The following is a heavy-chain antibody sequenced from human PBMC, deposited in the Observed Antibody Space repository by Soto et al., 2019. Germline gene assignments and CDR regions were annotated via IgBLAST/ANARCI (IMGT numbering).Heavy chain of an antibody. CDR3: AGQVDGYEPHWCDP. Sequence: QVQLQESGPGLVKPSETLSLTCSVSGGSISGHYWSWIRQSPGKGLEWIGFISYRGITNSNASLRSRVTILLDTYKKQFYLSPTSLTAADTAFYYCAGQVDGYEPHWCDPWGEGVLVTVFS. CDR1: GGSISGHY. V-gene: IGHV4-59*08. CDR2: ISYRGIT. D-gene: IGHD2-2*03. J-gene: IGHJ5*02.